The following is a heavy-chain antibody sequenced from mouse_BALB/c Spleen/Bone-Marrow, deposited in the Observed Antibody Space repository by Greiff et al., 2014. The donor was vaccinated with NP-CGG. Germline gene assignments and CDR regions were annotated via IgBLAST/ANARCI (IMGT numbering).Heavy chain of an antibody. CDR1: GFTFSRYG. J-gene: IGHJ3*01. CDR2: INSDGGST. D-gene: IGHD2-10*01. V-gene: IGHV5-6-3*01. Sequence: EVKVVESGGGLVQFGGSLKLSCAASGFTFSRYGMSWVRRTPDKRLELVAIINSDGGSTYYPDSVKGRFTISRDNAKNTLYLQMSSLKSEDTAMYYCARAYYWGQGTLVTVSA. CDR3: ARAYY.